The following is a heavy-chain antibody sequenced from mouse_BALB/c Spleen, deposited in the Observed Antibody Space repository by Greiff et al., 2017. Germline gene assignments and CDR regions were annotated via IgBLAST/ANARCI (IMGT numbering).Heavy chain of an antibody. V-gene: IGHV1-15*01. CDR3: TRGRYGNFFFDY. CDR1: GYTFTDYE. J-gene: IGHJ2*01. Sequence: VQLQQSGAELVRPGASVPLSCKASGYTFTDYEMHWVKQTPVHGLEWIGAIDPETGGTAYNQKFKGKATLTADKSSSTAYMELRSLTSEDSAVYYCTRGRYGNFFFDYWGQGTTLTVSS. D-gene: IGHD2-10*02. CDR2: IDPETGGT.